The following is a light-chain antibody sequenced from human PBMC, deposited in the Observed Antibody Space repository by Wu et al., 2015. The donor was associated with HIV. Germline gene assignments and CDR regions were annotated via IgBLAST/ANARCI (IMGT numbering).Light chain of an antibody. J-gene: IGKJ1*01. CDR1: QSVTFTY. Sequence: EIVLTQSPGTLSLSPGERATLSCRASQSVTFTYLAWYQQKPGQSPRLLIFGASTRATGIPDRFSGSGSGTDFTLIIGRLEPEDFAVYYCQQYGSTPRTFGQGTKVEIK. CDR3: QQYGSTPRT. CDR2: GAS. V-gene: IGKV3-20*01.